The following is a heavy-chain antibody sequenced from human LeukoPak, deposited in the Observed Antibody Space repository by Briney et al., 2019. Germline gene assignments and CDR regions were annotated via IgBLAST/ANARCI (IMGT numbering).Heavy chain of an antibody. Sequence: SETLSLTCTVSGDSISSGSYYWSWIRQPAGKGLEWIGRIYTSESTNYNPSLKGRVTISADTSKNQFSLKLSSVTAADTAVYYCARRHRGSSGWPYYYYYYMDVWGKGTTVTISS. CDR1: GDSISSGSYY. CDR2: IYTSEST. CDR3: ARRHRGSSGWPYYYYYYMDV. D-gene: IGHD6-19*01. J-gene: IGHJ6*03. V-gene: IGHV4-61*02.